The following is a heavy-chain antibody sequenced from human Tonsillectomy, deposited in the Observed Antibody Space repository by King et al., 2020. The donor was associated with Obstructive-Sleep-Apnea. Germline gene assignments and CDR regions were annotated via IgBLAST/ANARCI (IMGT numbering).Heavy chain of an antibody. Sequence: QLVQSGAEVKKPGASVKVSCKASGYTFTGYSMHWVRQAPGQGLEWMGWINPHSGFTKCAQRFQGRVTMTRDTSISTAYMELSRLRSDDTAVYYCARDLDTVVVPAAGDYWGQGTLVTVSS. V-gene: IGHV1-2*02. CDR2: INPHSGFT. J-gene: IGHJ4*02. D-gene: IGHD2-2*03. CDR1: GYTFTGYS. CDR3: ARDLDTVVVPAAGDY.